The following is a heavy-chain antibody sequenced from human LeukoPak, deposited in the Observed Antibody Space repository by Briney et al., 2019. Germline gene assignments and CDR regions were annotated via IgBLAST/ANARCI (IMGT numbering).Heavy chain of an antibody. CDR1: GGSISSGGYS. V-gene: IGHV4-30-2*01. CDR3: ARGQKLLWFGDPHFDY. J-gene: IGHJ4*02. CDR2: IYHSGST. D-gene: IGHD3-10*01. Sequence: SQTLSLTCAVSGGSISSGGYSWSWIRQPPGKGLEWIGYIYHSGSTYYNPSLKSRVTISVDRSKNQFSLKLSSVTAADTAVYYCARGQKLLWFGDPHFDYWGQGTLVTVSS.